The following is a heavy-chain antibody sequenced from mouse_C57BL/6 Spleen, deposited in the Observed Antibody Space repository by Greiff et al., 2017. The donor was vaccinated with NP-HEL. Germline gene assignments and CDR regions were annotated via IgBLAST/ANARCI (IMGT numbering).Heavy chain of an antibody. V-gene: IGHV1-55*01. CDR1: GYTFTSYW. J-gene: IGHJ3*01. Sequence: QVQLQQPGAELVKPGASVKMSCKASGYTFTSYWITWVKQRPGQGLEWIGDIYPGSGSTNYNEKFKSKATLTVDTSSSTAYMQLSSLTSEDSAVYYCARLGLRQGAWFAYWGQGTLVTVSA. CDR2: IYPGSGST. CDR3: ARLGLRQGAWFAY. D-gene: IGHD2-4*01.